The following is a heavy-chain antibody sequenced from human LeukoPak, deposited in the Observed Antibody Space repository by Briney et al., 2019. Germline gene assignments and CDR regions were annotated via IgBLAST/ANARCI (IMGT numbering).Heavy chain of an antibody. D-gene: IGHD1-7*01. CDR3: ARVFVQNWNYVRYFDY. CDR1: GFTFSSYA. V-gene: IGHV3-23*01. Sequence: QSGGSLRLSCAASGFTFSSYAMSWVRQAPGKGLEWVSAISGSGGSTYYADSVKGRFTISRDNSKNTLYLQMNSLRAEDTAVYYCARVFVQNWNYVRYFDYWGQGTLVTVSS. J-gene: IGHJ4*02. CDR2: ISGSGGST.